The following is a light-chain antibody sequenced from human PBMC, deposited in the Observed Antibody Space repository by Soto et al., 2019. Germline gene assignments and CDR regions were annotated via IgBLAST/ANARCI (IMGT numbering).Light chain of an antibody. CDR2: GAS. J-gene: IGKJ5*01. CDR3: QQYGSSPRT. Sequence: EIVLTQAPGTLSLSPGERATLSCRASQSVSSSYLAWYQQKPGQAPRVLMYGASSRATGIPDRFSGSGSGTDFTLTISRLEPEDFAVYYCQQYGSSPRTFGQGTRLENK. V-gene: IGKV3-20*01. CDR1: QSVSSSY.